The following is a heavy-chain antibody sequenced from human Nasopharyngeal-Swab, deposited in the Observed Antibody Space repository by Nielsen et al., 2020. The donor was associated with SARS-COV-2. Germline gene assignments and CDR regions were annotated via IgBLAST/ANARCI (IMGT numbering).Heavy chain of an antibody. J-gene: IGHJ3*02. D-gene: IGHD1-1*01. CDR3: ARDRSTTGWNDAFDI. CDR2: MKPNSGVT. Sequence: ASVKVSCKASGYTFTSYYMHWVRQAPGQGLGWMGWMKPNSGVTNYAQNFQGRVTMASDTSSNTAYMELSRLTSDDTAVYFCARDRSTTGWNDAFDIWGQGTVVTVSS. V-gene: IGHV1-2*02. CDR1: GYTFTSYY.